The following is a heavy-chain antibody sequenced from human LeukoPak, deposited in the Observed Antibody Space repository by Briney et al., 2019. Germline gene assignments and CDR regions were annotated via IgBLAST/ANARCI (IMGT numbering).Heavy chain of an antibody. J-gene: IGHJ4*02. CDR1: GYSFTSYW. D-gene: IGHD3-3*01. CDR2: IYPDDSDT. V-gene: IGHV5-51*01. CDR3: ARLGFWSGYFRDFDY. Sequence: GESLKISCKGSGYSFTSYWVAWVRQMPGKGLECMGVIYPDDSDTRYSPSFEGQVSISADKSVSTAYLYWSSLKASDSAIYYCARLGFWSGYFRDFDYWGQGALVAVSS.